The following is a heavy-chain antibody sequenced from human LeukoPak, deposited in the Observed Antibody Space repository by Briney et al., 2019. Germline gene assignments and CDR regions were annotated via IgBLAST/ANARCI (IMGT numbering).Heavy chain of an antibody. CDR2: IYYSGST. J-gene: IGHJ6*03. CDR3: ARVGGHSNCHYYYYMDV. V-gene: IGHV4-30-4*08. CDR1: GGSISSGDYY. D-gene: IGHD4-11*01. Sequence: SETLSLTCTVSGGSISSGDYYWSWIRQPPGKGLEWIGYIYYSGSTYYNPSLKSRVTISVDTSKNQFSLKLSSVTAADTAVYYCARVGGHSNCHYYYYMDVGGKGTTVTVSS.